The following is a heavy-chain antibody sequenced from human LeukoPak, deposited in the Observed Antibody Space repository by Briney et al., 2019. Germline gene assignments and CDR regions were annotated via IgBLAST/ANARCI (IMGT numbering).Heavy chain of an antibody. D-gene: IGHD2-2*02. V-gene: IGHV4-4*07. CDR3: ARGIPATIGGSYYMDV. CDR1: GGSISSYY. Sequence: MASETLSLTCTVSGGSISSYYWSWIRQPAGEGLEWIGRIYTSGSTNYNPSLKSRVTMSVDTSKNQFSLKLSSVTAADTAVYYCARGIPATIGGSYYMDVWGKRTTVTVSS. CDR2: IYTSGST. J-gene: IGHJ6*03.